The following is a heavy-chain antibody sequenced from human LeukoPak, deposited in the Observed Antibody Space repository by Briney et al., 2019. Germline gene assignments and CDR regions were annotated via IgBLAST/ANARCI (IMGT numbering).Heavy chain of an antibody. J-gene: IGHJ5*02. D-gene: IGHD3-10*01. CDR1: GGSISSYY. Sequence: SETLSLTCTVPGGSISSYYWSWIRQPAGEGLEWIGRIYTGGSTNYNPSLKSRVTMSVDTSKNQFSLKLSSVTAADTAVYYCARGAYYYGSGLPFDPWGQGTLVSVSS. V-gene: IGHV4-4*07. CDR2: IYTGGST. CDR3: ARGAYYYGSGLPFDP.